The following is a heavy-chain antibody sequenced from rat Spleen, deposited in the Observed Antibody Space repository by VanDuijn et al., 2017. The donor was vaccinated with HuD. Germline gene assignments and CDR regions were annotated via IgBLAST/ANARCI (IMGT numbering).Heavy chain of an antibody. D-gene: IGHD4-3*01. V-gene: IGHV5S13*01. CDR3: VRQDTSGYSNWFAY. Sequence: EVRLVESDGGLVQPGGSLKLSCAASGFTFSNYDMAWVRQAPTKGLEWVASISPSGGATYYRDSVKGRFTVSRDNAKNTLYLQLDSLRSEDTATYYCVRQDTSGYSNWFAYWGQGTLVTVSS. CDR2: ISPSGGAT. J-gene: IGHJ3*01. CDR1: GFTFSNYD.